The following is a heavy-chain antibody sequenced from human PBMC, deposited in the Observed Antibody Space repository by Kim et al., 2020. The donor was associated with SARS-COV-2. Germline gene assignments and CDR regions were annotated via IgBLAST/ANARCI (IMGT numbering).Heavy chain of an antibody. CDR1: GGSISSYY. D-gene: IGHD2-15*01. CDR2: IYYSGST. Sequence: SETLSLTCTVSGGSISSYYWSWIRQPPGKGLEWIGYIYYSGSTNYNPSLKSRVTISVDTSKNQFSLKLSSVTAADTAVYYCARAYCSGGSCYRGLRYYY. CDR3: ARAYCSGGSCYRGLRYYY. J-gene: IGHJ6*01. V-gene: IGHV4-59*01.